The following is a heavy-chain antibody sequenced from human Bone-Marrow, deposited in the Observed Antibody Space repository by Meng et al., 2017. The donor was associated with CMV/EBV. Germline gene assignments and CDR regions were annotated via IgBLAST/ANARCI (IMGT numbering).Heavy chain of an antibody. D-gene: IGHD3-10*01. Sequence: GGSLRLSCAASGFTFDDYAMHWVRQAPGKGLEWVSLISWDGGSTYYADSVKGRFTISRDNSKNSLYLQMNSLRAEDTALYYCAKDMTPYGSGSYPDYGMDVWGQGTTVTVPS. CDR1: GFTFDDYA. CDR3: AKDMTPYGSGSYPDYGMDV. J-gene: IGHJ6*02. V-gene: IGHV3-43D*03. CDR2: ISWDGGST.